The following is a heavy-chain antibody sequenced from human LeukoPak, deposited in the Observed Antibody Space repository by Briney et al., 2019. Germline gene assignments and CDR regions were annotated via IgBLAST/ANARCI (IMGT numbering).Heavy chain of an antibody. CDR3: AKDLAGSGSYSFDY. V-gene: IGHV3-30*18. CDR2: ISYDGSNK. J-gene: IGHJ4*02. D-gene: IGHD1-26*01. Sequence: GGSLRLSCAASGFTFSSYGMHWVRQAPGKGLEWVAVISYDGSNKYYADSVKGRFIISRDNSKNTLYLQMNSLRAEDTAVYYCAKDLAGSGSYSFDYWGQGTLVTVSS. CDR1: GFTFSSYG.